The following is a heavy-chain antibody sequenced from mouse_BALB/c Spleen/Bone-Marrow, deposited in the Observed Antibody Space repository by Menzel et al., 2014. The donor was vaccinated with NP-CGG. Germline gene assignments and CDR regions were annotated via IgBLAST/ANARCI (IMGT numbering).Heavy chain of an antibody. CDR2: ISSGGGST. CDR1: GFAFXSYD. CDR3: ARLPSYYRYEDAY. D-gene: IGHD2-14*01. J-gene: IGHJ3*01. V-gene: IGHV5-12-1*01. Sequence: DVKLVESGGGLVKPGGSLKLSCAASGFAFXSYDMSWVRQTPEKRLEWVAYISSGGGSTYYPDTVKGRFTISRDNAKNTLYLQMSSLKSEDTAMYYCARLPSYYRYEDAYWGQGTLVTVSA.